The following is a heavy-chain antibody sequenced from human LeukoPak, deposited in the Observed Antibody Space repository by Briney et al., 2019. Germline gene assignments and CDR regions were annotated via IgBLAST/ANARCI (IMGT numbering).Heavy chain of an antibody. CDR2: IYYSGST. J-gene: IGHJ4*02. D-gene: IGHD6-19*01. Sequence: PSETLSLTCTVSGGSISSYYWSWIRQPPGKGLEWIGYIYYSGSTNYNPSLKSRVTISVDTSKNQFSLKLSSVTAADTAVYYCARDHTSGWFDYWGQGTLVTVSS. V-gene: IGHV4-59*01. CDR3: ARDHTSGWFDY. CDR1: GGSISSYY.